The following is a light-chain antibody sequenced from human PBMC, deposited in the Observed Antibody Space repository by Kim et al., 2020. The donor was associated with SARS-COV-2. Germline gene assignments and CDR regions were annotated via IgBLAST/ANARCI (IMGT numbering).Light chain of an antibody. V-gene: IGKV3-11*01. Sequence: LAAGEGANPDSRASQSVRSNLAWDEQRPGQDPRLLIYDASNRANGIPARFSGSGSGTDFTLTSSSLEPEDFAVYYCQQRVSWPQAFGQGTKVDIK. CDR2: DAS. CDR1: QSVRSN. CDR3: QQRVSWPQA. J-gene: IGKJ1*01.